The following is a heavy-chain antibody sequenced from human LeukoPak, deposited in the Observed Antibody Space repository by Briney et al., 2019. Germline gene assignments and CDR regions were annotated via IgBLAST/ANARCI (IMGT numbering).Heavy chain of an antibody. J-gene: IGHJ1*01. Sequence: GGSLRLSCAASGFTFSNAWMSWVRQAPGKGLEWVGRIKSKTDGGTTDYAAPVKGRFTISRDVSKDTLYLQMNSLRTEDTAVYCTSLRGSSSQYFQYWGQGTLVTVSS. CDR3: TSLRGSSSQYFQY. CDR1: GFTFSNAW. D-gene: IGHD6-13*01. V-gene: IGHV3-15*01. CDR2: IKSKTDGGTT.